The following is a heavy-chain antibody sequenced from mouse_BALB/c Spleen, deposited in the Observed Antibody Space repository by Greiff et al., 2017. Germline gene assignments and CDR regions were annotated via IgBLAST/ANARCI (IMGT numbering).Heavy chain of an antibody. V-gene: IGHV3-2*02. J-gene: IGHJ4*01. CDR1: GYSITSDYA. CDR3: AREGGYSLYAMDY. Sequence: EVKLVESGPGLVKPSQSLSLTCTVTGYSITSDYAWNWIRQFPGNKLEWMGYISYSGSTSYNPSLKSRISITRDTSKNQFFLQLNSVTTEDTATYYCAREGGYSLYAMDYWGQGTSVTVSS. D-gene: IGHD6-1*01. CDR2: ISYSGST.